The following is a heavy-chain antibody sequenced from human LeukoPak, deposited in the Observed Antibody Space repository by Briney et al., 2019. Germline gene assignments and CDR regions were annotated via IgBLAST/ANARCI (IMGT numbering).Heavy chain of an antibody. D-gene: IGHD2-2*01. Sequence: SETLSLTRTLSRTISSYYWSWIRQPPGEGQEWIGYIYTSGSTNYNPSLKSRVTISVDTSKNQFSLDLSSVTAADTAVYYCARQKCTSTSCLTKNAFDIWGQGTMVTVSS. V-gene: IGHV4-4*09. CDR2: IYTSGST. CDR1: RTISSYY. J-gene: IGHJ3*02. CDR3: ARQKCTSTSCLTKNAFDI.